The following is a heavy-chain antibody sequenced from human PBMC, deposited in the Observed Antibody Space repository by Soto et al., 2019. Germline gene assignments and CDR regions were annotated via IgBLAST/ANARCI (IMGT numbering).Heavy chain of an antibody. J-gene: IGHJ4*02. V-gene: IGHV6-1*01. Sequence: SQTLSLTCAISGDSVSNNSAAWNWIRQSPSRGLGWLGRTYYRSKWFNNYALSVKGRITINPDTSKNQFSLQLNSVTPEDTAVYYCARDPTRVKLWSHSPYFDYWGQGTLVIVSS. CDR1: GDSVSNNSAA. CDR3: ARDPTRVKLWSHSPYFDY. CDR2: TYYRSKWFN. D-gene: IGHD3-10*01.